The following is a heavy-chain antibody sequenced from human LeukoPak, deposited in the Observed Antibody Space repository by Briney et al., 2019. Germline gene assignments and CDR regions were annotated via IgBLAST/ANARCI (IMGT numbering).Heavy chain of an antibody. D-gene: IGHD3-16*01. J-gene: IGHJ4*02. Sequence: PGGSLRLSCAASGFTFSSYWMSWVRQAPGKGLEWVANIKQDGSEKYYVDSVKGRFTISRDNAKNSLYLQMNSLRAEDTAVYYCARDRRLDDYVWGSWGYWGQGTLVTVSS. CDR2: IKQDGSEK. CDR3: ARDRRLDDYVWGSWGY. V-gene: IGHV3-7*01. CDR1: GFTFSSYW.